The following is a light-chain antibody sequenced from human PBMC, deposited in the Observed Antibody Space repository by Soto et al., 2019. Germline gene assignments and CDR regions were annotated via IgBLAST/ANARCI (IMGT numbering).Light chain of an antibody. J-gene: IGKJ5*01. V-gene: IGKV3-15*01. CDR3: QQYNNWPFS. CDR1: QGVTTN. Sequence: EILMTQCPATLSVSSGERVTLSCTAGQGVTTNFAWYQQKSGQSPRLLIDDVSSRATGGPSRVSGTGSETDVTLTISGLQSEDSAIYFCQQYNNWPFSFGQGTRLEIK. CDR2: DVS.